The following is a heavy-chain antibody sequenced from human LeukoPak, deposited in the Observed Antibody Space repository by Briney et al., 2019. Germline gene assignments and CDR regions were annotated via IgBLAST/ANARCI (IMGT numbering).Heavy chain of an antibody. CDR3: ARDLFSGSYQEDF. Sequence: PGGSLRLSCAASGFTLSSYWMSWVRQAPGKGLEWVAYIKYDGSAKYYVDSVKGRFTISRDDAKNSLYLEMNSLRAEDTAVYYCARDLFSGSYQEDFWGQGALVTVSS. J-gene: IGHJ4*02. D-gene: IGHD1-26*01. CDR2: IKYDGSAK. CDR1: GFTLSSYW. V-gene: IGHV3-7*01.